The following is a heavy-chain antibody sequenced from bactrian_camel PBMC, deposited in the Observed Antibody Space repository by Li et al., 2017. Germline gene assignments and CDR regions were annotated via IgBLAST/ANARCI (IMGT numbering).Heavy chain of an antibody. V-gene: IGHV3S1*01. J-gene: IGHJ4*01. CDR2: IDTGDGST. CDR1: GYTFNTHS. Sequence: HVQLVESGGGSALAGGSVRLSCAASGYTFNTHSWFRQAPGQEREGVAAIDTGDGSTYYLNSVEGRFTISHDNAKNTLYLQMNSLKPEDTAIYYCAAAKGVPDLLRGGYLSARSYNYWGRGTQVTVS. D-gene: IGHD3*01. CDR3: AAAKGVPDLLRGGYLSARSYNY.